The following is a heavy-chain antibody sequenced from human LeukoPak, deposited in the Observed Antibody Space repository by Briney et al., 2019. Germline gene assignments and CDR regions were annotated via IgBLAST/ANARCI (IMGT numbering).Heavy chain of an antibody. V-gene: IGHV4-59*01. D-gene: IGHD3-22*01. CDR3: ARGSYDSSGYYLNWFDP. J-gene: IGHJ5*02. CDR1: GGSISSYY. Sequence: SETLSLTCTVSGGSISSYYWSWIRQPPGKGLERIGYIYYSGSTNYNPSLKSRVTISVDTSKNQFSLKLSSVTAADTAVYYCARGSYDSSGYYLNWFDPWGQGTLVTVSS. CDR2: IYYSGST.